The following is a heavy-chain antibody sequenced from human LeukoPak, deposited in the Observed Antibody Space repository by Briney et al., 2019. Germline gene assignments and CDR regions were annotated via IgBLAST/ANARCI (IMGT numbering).Heavy chain of an antibody. CDR3: ARGRYGSSWYEAHFDY. CDR2: TYYRSKWYN. Sequence: SQTLSLTCAISGDSVSSNSAAWNCIRQSPSRGLEWLGTTYYRSKWYNDYAVSVKSRITINPDTSKNQFSLQLNSVTPEDTAVYYCARGRYGSSWYEAHFDYWGQGTLVTVSS. CDR1: GDSVSSNSAA. V-gene: IGHV6-1*01. D-gene: IGHD6-13*01. J-gene: IGHJ4*02.